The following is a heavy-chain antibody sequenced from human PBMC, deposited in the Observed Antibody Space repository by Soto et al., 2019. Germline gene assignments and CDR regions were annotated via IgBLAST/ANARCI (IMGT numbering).Heavy chain of an antibody. CDR2: IWYDGSNK. CDR1: GFTFSSYG. Sequence: WGSLRLSCAASGFTFSSYGMHWVRQAPGKGLEWVAVIWYDGSNKYYADSVKGRFTISRDNSKNTLHLQMSSLRTEDTALYYYVRGRASTTFYALDVWGQGT. CDR3: VRGRASTTFYALDV. D-gene: IGHD2-2*01. V-gene: IGHV3-33*01. J-gene: IGHJ6*02.